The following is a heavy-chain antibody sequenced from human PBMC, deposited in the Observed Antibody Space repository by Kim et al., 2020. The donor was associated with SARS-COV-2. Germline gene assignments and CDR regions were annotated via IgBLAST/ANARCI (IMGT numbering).Heavy chain of an antibody. D-gene: IGHD3-22*01. J-gene: IGHJ4*02. CDR1: GGSLIGYY. Sequence: SETLSLTCSVSGGSLIGYYWAWIRQTPGKGLEWIGEVTQGGSTNSSPSLKDRVSISADMSKRQFSLKLASVTAADTAVFFCAGALDSTGFYHWGPGTLVT. CDR3: AGALDSTGFYH. CDR2: VTQGGST. V-gene: IGHV4-34*01.